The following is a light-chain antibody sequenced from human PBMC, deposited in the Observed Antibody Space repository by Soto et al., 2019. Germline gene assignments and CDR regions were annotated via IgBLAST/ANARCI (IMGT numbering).Light chain of an antibody. CDR1: QSVRGTS. J-gene: IGKJ5*01. CDR2: DAS. V-gene: IGKV3D-20*02. Sequence: ELVMTRSRATLSVSPGERATLSCRASQSVRGTSLAWYQQKPGQAPRLLIYDASSRATGIPDRFSGGESGTDFTLTISRLEPQDFAVYYGQQYNNWPTITFGQGTRLEIK. CDR3: QQYNNWPTIT.